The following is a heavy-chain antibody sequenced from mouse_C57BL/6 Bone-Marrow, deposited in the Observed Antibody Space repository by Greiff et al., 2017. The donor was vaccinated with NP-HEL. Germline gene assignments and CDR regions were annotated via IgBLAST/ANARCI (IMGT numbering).Heavy chain of an antibody. J-gene: IGHJ3*01. Sequence: VQLKESGPELVKPGASVKIPCKASGYTFTDYNMDWVKQSHGKSLEWIGDINPNNGGTIYNQKFKGKATLTVDKSSSTAYMELRSLTSEDTAVYYCARDTGRRLAYWGQGTLVTVSA. D-gene: IGHD4-1*01. V-gene: IGHV1-18*01. CDR1: GYTFTDYN. CDR3: ARDTGRRLAY. CDR2: INPNNGGT.